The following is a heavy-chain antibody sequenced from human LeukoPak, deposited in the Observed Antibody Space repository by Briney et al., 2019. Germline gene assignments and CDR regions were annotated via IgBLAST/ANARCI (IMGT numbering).Heavy chain of an antibody. V-gene: IGHV3-23*01. CDR2: ISDNGGGT. Sequence: GGSLRLSCAASGFTFSDYAMSWVRQAPGKGLEWVSTISDNGGGTYYADSVKGRFTISRDNSKNTLYLQMNSLRAEDTAVYYCAKPGSGWYRVYYFDYWGQGTLVTVSS. D-gene: IGHD6-19*01. J-gene: IGHJ4*02. CDR1: GFTFSDYA. CDR3: AKPGSGWYRVYYFDY.